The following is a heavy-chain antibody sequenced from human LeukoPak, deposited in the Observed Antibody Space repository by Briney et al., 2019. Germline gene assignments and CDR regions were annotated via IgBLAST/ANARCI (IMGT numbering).Heavy chain of an antibody. CDR3: ARVGNKEYSSSWYRGDFDY. V-gene: IGHV1-18*01. D-gene: IGHD6-13*01. CDR1: GYTFTSSG. Sequence: GASVKVSCKASGYTFTSSGISWVRQAPGQGLEWMGWISAYNGNTNYAQKLQGRVTMTTDTSTSIAYMELRSLRSDDTAVYYCARVGNKEYSSSWYRGDFDYWGQGTLVTVSS. J-gene: IGHJ4*02. CDR2: ISAYNGNT.